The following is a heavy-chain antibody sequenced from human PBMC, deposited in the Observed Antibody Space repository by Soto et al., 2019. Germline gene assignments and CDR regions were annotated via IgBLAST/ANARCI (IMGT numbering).Heavy chain of an antibody. CDR3: AREYGSGPNYKAFDI. CDR2: INHSGST. Sequence: SETLSLTCAVYGGSFSGYYWSWIRQPPGKGLEWIGEINHSGSTNYNPSLKSRVTISVDTSKNQFSLKLSSVTAADTAVYYCAREYGSGPNYKAFDIWGQGTLVTVSS. CDR1: GGSFSGYY. V-gene: IGHV4-34*01. D-gene: IGHD3-10*01. J-gene: IGHJ3*02.